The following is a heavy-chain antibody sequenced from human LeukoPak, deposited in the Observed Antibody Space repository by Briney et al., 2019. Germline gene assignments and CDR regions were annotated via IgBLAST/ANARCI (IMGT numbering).Heavy chain of an antibody. V-gene: IGHV1-69*04. Sequence: ASVKVSCKASGGTFSSYAISWVRQAPGQGLEWMGRIIPILGIANYAQKFQGRVTITADKSTSTAYMELSSLRSEDTAVYYCAREGHCSSTSCYTLNWFDPWGQGTLVTVSS. CDR2: IIPILGIA. J-gene: IGHJ5*02. D-gene: IGHD2-2*02. CDR1: GGTFSSYA. CDR3: AREGHCSSTSCYTLNWFDP.